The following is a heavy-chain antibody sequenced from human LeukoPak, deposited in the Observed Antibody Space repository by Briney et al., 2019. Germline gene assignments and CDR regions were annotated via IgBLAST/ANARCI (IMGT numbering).Heavy chain of an antibody. D-gene: IGHD2-21*02. CDR1: GFTFSSYS. J-gene: IGHJ3*02. Sequence: GGSLRLSCAASGFTFSSYSRNWVRQAPGKGLEWVSSISSSSSYIYYADSVKGRFTISRDNAKNSLYLQMNSLRAEDTAVYYCARGGGGIIVVVTVGAFDTWGQGTMVTVSS. CDR2: ISSSSSYI. V-gene: IGHV3-21*01. CDR3: ARGGGGIIVVVTVGAFDT.